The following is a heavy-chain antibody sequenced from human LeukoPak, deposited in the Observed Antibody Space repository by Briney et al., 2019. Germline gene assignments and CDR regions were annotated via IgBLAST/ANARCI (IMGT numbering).Heavy chain of an antibody. D-gene: IGHD7-27*01. Sequence: PSETLSLTCTVSGGSISSYYWSWIRQPPGKGLEWIGYIYTSGSTNYNPSLKSRVTISVDTSKNQFSLKLSSVTAADTAVYYCVRTNWACFDYWGQGTLVTVSS. CDR2: IYTSGST. CDR3: VRTNWACFDY. CDR1: GGSISSYY. V-gene: IGHV4-4*09. J-gene: IGHJ4*02.